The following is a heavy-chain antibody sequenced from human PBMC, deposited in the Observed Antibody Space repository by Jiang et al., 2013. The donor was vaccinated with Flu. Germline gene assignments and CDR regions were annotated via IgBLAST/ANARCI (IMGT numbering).Heavy chain of an antibody. Sequence: SGAEVKKPGASVKVSCKASGYTFTSYGLSWVRQAPGQGLEWMGWISTNNGNTYSAQKLQGRVTMTTDTSTSTAYVELRSLRSDDTAVYYCARDIEIRAAAGTEGFDYWGQGTLVTVSS. CDR3: ARDIEIRAAAGTEGFDY. CDR1: GYTFTSYG. J-gene: IGHJ4*02. CDR2: ISTNNGNT. V-gene: IGHV1-18*01. D-gene: IGHD6-13*01.